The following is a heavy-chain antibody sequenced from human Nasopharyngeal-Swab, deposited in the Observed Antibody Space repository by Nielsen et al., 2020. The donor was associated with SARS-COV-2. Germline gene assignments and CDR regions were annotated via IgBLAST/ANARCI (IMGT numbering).Heavy chain of an antibody. V-gene: IGHV3-30*03. D-gene: IGHD4-11*01. CDR2: ILYDGSNK. CDR3: AREYDYGNYVVYYYYYGMDV. Sequence: WIRQPPGKGLEWVAVILYDGSNKYYADSVKGRFTISRDNSKNTLYLQMNSLRAEDTAVYYCAREYDYGNYVVYYYYYGMDVWGQGTTVTVSS. J-gene: IGHJ6*02.